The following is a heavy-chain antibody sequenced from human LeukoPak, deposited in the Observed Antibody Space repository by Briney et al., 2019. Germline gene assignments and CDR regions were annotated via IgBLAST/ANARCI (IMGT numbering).Heavy chain of an antibody. V-gene: IGHV3-48*01. Sequence: GGSLRLSCAASGFTFSSYSMNWVRQAPGRGLEWVSYISASSNTIYYADSVKGRFTISRDNAKHSLFLQMNSLRAEDTAVYYCARGFHRYSYDSGGYSIYWGQGTLVTVSS. J-gene: IGHJ4*02. D-gene: IGHD3-22*01. CDR2: ISASSNTI. CDR1: GFTFSSYS. CDR3: ARGFHRYSYDSGGYSIY.